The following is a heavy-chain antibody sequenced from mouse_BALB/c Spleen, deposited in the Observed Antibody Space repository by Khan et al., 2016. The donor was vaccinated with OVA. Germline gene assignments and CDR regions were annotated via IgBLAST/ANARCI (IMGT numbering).Heavy chain of an antibody. V-gene: IGHV9-3-1*01. D-gene: IGHD2-4*01. Sequence: QIQLVQSGPELKKPGETVKISCKASGYTFTNYGMNWVKQAPGKGLKWMGWINTYTGEPTYADDFKGRFAFSLETSASTAYLQINNLKNEDTATYSCTRRISYFALDYWGQGTSVTVSS. J-gene: IGHJ4*01. CDR2: INTYTGEP. CDR3: TRRISYFALDY. CDR1: GYTFTNYG.